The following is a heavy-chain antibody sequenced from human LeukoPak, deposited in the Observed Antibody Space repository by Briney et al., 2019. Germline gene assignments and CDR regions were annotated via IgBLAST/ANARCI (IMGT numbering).Heavy chain of an antibody. CDR3: ATSSGWKSNIDY. CDR1: GYTFTYYY. V-gene: IGHV1-2*02. D-gene: IGHD6-19*01. CDR2: INPNSGGT. J-gene: IGHJ4*02. Sequence: ASVKVSCKASGYTFTYYYMHWVRQAPGQGLEWMGWINPNSGGTNYAQKFQGRVTMTRDTSISTAYMELSRLRSDDTAVFYCATSSGWKSNIDYWGQGTLVTVSS.